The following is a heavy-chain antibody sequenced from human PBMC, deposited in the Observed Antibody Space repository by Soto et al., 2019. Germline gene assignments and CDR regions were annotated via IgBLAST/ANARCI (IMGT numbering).Heavy chain of an antibody. CDR3: ARARFSRSWWFDP. CDR2: IYYSGST. J-gene: IGHJ5*02. CDR1: GGSISSYY. Sequence: SETLSLTCTVSGGSISSYYWSWIRQPPGKGLEWIGYIYYSGSTSYNPSLKSRVTISVDTSKNQFSLKLSSVTAADTAVYYCARARFSRSWWFDPWGQGTLVTVSS. D-gene: IGHD3-10*01. V-gene: IGHV4-59*01.